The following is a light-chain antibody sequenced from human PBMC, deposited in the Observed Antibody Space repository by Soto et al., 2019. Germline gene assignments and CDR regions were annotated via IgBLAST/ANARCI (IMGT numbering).Light chain of an antibody. J-gene: IGKJ2*01. V-gene: IGKV3-20*01. CDR3: QQYNNWPYT. CDR2: AAS. CDR1: QSVSSYY. Sequence: EIVLTQSPGTLSLSPGERATLSCRASQSVSSYYLAWYQQKPGQAPRLLIYAASSRATGIPDRFSGSGSGTDFTLTISRLEPEDFAVYYCQQYNNWPYTFGQGTKLEIK.